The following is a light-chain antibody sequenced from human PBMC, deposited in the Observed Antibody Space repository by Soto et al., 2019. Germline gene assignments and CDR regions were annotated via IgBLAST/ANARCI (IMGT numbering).Light chain of an antibody. CDR1: ESIDFN. CDR2: GAS. Sequence: EIVMTQSPATLSVSPGERVTLSCRASESIDFNLAWYQQKPGQAPRLLIYGASNRATGIPARFSGSGSGTVFTLTISSLQSEDFAFYCCQQYNNWLTFGGGTKVDIK. J-gene: IGKJ4*01. V-gene: IGKV3-15*01. CDR3: QQYNNWLT.